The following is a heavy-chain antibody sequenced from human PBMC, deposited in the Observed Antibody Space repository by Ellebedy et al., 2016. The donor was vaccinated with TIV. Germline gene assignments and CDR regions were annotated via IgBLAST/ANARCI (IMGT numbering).Heavy chain of an antibody. CDR2: IIPIFGTA. CDR3: ARLRVATTYFDY. Sequence: SVKVSCXASGYTFTSYGISWVRQAPGQGLEWMGGIIPIFGTANYAQKFQGRVTITADESTSTAYMELSSLRSEDTAVYYCARLRVATTYFDYWGQGTLVTVSS. J-gene: IGHJ4*02. V-gene: IGHV1-69*13. CDR1: GYTFTSYG. D-gene: IGHD5-12*01.